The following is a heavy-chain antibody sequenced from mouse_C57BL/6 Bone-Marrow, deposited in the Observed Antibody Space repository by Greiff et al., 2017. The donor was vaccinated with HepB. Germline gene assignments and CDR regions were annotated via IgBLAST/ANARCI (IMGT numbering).Heavy chain of an antibody. D-gene: IGHD1-1*01. Sequence: QVQLQQSGPELVKPGASVKISCKASGYAFSSSWMNWVKQRPGKGLEWIGRIYPGDGDTNYNGKFKGKATLTADKSSSTAYMQLSSLTCEDSAVYFCAPITTVVARDYFDYWGQGTTLTVSS. CDR2: IYPGDGDT. CDR1: GYAFSSSW. J-gene: IGHJ2*01. CDR3: APITTVVARDYFDY. V-gene: IGHV1-82*01.